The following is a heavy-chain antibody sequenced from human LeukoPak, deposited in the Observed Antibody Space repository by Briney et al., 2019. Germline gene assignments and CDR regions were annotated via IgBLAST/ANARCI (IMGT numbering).Heavy chain of an antibody. CDR1: GFTFSSAA. J-gene: IGHJ4*02. V-gene: IGHV3-30*04. CDR3: ARDSHLYYDFWSGYNFDS. D-gene: IGHD3-3*01. CDR2: VSYDGSIK. Sequence: GGSLRLSCAASGFTFSSAAMSWVRQAPGKGLEWVALVSYDGSIKFYTDSVKGRFIISRDNSKNTLYLQMNSLRAEDTAVYYCARDSHLYYDFWSGYNFDSWGQGTLVTVSS.